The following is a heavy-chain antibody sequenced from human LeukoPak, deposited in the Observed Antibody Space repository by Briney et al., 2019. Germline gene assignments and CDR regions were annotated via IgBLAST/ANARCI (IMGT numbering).Heavy chain of an antibody. V-gene: IGHV6-1*01. CDR3: ATGAHYYDSSGYPPGIHYYMDV. Sequence: SQTLSLTCAISGDSVSSNSAAWNWIRQSPSRGLEWLGRTYYRSKWYNDYAVSVKSRITINPDTSKNQFFLQLNSVTPEDTAVYYCATGAHYYDSSGYPPGIHYYMDVWGKGTTVTVSS. CDR2: TYYRSKWYN. CDR1: GDSVSSNSAA. D-gene: IGHD3-22*01. J-gene: IGHJ6*03.